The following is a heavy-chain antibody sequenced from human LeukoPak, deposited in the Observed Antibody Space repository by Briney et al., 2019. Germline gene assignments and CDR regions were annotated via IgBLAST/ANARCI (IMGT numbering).Heavy chain of an antibody. V-gene: IGHV1-18*01. CDR3: ARVLGYCSSTSCAYYYGMDV. J-gene: IGHJ6*02. CDR2: ISVYNGNT. Sequence: ASVKVSCKASGYAFTNYAISWVRQAPGQGLEWMGWISVYNGNTNYAQKLQGRVTMTADTSTTTAYMELRSLRSDDTAVYYCARVLGYCSSTSCAYYYGMDVWGQGTTVTVSS. D-gene: IGHD2-2*01. CDR1: GYAFTNYA.